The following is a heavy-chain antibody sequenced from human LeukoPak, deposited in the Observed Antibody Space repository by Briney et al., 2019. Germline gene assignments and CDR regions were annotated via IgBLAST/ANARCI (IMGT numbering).Heavy chain of an antibody. Sequence: SETLSLTCTVSGGSINSSNYYWGWIRQPPGKGLEWIGSIHYSGSTYYKSSLKSRVTISVDTSKNQFYLKVRSVTAADTAVYYCARQMVVVIDYWGQGTLVTVSS. J-gene: IGHJ4*02. CDR1: GGSINSSNYY. V-gene: IGHV4-39*01. D-gene: IGHD2-21*01. CDR3: ARQMVVVIDY. CDR2: IHYSGST.